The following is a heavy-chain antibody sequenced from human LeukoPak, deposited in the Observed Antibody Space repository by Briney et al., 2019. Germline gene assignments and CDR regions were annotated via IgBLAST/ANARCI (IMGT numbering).Heavy chain of an antibody. J-gene: IGHJ4*02. CDR1: GFTFSSYG. V-gene: IGHV3-33*01. CDR2: IWYDGSNK. Sequence: GGSLRLSCAASGFTFSSYGMHWVRQAPGKGLEWVAVIWYDGSNKYYADSVKGRFTISRDNSKNTLYLQMNSLRAVDTAVYYCARTYYYDSSGHHDFDYWGQGTLVPVSS. CDR3: ARTYYYDSSGHHDFDY. D-gene: IGHD3-22*01.